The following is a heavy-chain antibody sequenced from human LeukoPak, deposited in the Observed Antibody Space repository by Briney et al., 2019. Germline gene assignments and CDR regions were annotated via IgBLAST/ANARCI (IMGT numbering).Heavy chain of an antibody. CDR3: AKDGRYCSGGSCYSSY. V-gene: IGHV3-23*01. J-gene: IGHJ4*02. CDR2: ISGSGGST. D-gene: IGHD2-15*01. CDR1: GFTFSSYA. Sequence: GGSLRPSCAASGFTFSSYAMSWVRQAPGKGLEWVSAISGSGGSTYYADSVKGRFTISRDNSKKMLYLQMNSLRAEDMAVYYCAKDGRYCSGGSCYSSYWGQGTLVTVSS.